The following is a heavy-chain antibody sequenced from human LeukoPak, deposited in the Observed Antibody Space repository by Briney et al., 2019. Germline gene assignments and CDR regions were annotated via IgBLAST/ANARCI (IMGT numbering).Heavy chain of an antibody. D-gene: IGHD6-19*01. Sequence: SVTVSFKSSGGRFSSYAISWVRQAPGQGHGLMGGLITIFGAANYAQTFQGRVRITTYESTSTASMELSSLRSEDTAVYYCASSLDSSGWFAPYYYYYGMDVWGKGTTVTVSS. CDR1: GGRFSSYA. CDR2: LITIFGAA. V-gene: IGHV1-69*05. CDR3: ASSLDSSGWFAPYYYYYGMDV. J-gene: IGHJ6*04.